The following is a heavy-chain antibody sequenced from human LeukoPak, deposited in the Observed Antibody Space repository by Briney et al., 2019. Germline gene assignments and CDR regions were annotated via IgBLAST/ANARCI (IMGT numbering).Heavy chain of an antibody. CDR3: ARSELEYYDRY. CDR1: GFNFSSYS. CDR2: ISSSSSYI. J-gene: IGHJ4*02. Sequence: GGSLRLSCAASGFNFSSYSMNWVRQAPGKGLEWVSSISSSSSYIYYADSVKGRFTISRDNAKNSLYVQMNSLRAEDTAVYYCARSELEYYDRYWGQGTLVTVSS. V-gene: IGHV3-21*01. D-gene: IGHD3-22*01.